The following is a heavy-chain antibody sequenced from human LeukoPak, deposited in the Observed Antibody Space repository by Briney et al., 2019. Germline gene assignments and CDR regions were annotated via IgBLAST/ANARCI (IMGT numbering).Heavy chain of an antibody. Sequence: SETLSLTCTVSGGSISSYYWSWIPQPPGKGREWIGYIYYSGSTNYNPSLKSRVTISVDTSKNQFSLKLSSVTAADTAVYYCARHEPPPYYYDSSGYYGIWGQGTLVTVSS. J-gene: IGHJ4*02. D-gene: IGHD3-22*01. V-gene: IGHV4-59*08. CDR3: ARHEPPPYYYDSSGYYGI. CDR2: IYYSGST. CDR1: GGSISSYY.